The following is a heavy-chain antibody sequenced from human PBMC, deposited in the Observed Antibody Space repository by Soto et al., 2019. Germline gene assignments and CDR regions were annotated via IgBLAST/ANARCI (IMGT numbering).Heavy chain of an antibody. D-gene: IGHD2-15*01. Sequence: QLQLQESGPGLVKPSETLSLTCTVYGGSIRSSSYFWVWIRQPPAKVLEWIGSIYYSGSTYYNPSLKSRVTISEDTSKNQFSLNLRSVTAADTAVYYCARPPSYCRGGTCLDVWGQGTMVTVSS. CDR3: ARPPSYCRGGTCLDV. V-gene: IGHV4-39*01. J-gene: IGHJ3*01. CDR1: GGSIRSSSYF. CDR2: IYYSGST.